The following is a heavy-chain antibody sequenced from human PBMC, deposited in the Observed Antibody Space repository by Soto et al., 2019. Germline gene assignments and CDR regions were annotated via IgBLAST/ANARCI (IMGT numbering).Heavy chain of an antibody. Sequence: LGTLSLTCTVSGGSISLYYWGWFRQPPGQRLEWIAYIYYSGSTSYNPSLKSRLTISVDTSKNQFSVRLSSVTAADTAMYCCARLSSAWQDNWFDPWGQGTLVTVSS. CDR3: ARLSSAWQDNWFDP. CDR1: GGSISLYY. D-gene: IGHD6-19*01. V-gene: IGHV4-59*01. J-gene: IGHJ5*02. CDR2: IYYSGST.